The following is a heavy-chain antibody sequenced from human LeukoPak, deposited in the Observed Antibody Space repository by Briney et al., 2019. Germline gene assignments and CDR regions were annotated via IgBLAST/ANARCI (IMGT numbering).Heavy chain of an antibody. D-gene: IGHD4-17*01. CDR3: ARHPFDYGDYNWFDP. V-gene: IGHV4-38-2*01. CDR2: IYHSGST. Sequence: SETLSLTCAVSGASVSSGYYWGWIRQSPGKGLEWIGSIYHSGSTNYNPSLKSRVTISVDTSKNQFSLKLSSVTAADTAVYYCARHPFDYGDYNWFDPWGQGTLVTVSS. J-gene: IGHJ5*02. CDR1: GASVSSGYY.